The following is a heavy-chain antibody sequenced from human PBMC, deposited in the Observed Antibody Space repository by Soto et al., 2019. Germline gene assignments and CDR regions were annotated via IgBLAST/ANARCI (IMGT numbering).Heavy chain of an antibody. CDR3: ARKGAAASYAHYYMDV. V-gene: IGHV4-59*01. D-gene: IGHD6-13*01. J-gene: IGHJ6*03. Sequence: QVQLQESGPGLVKPSETLSLTCTVSGGSISPYYWSWIRQPPGKGLEWIGYVYYSGNTNHNPSLESRVTISVDTSRNRFSLNLTSATAADTAVYYCARKGAAASYAHYYMDVWGRGTAVTVSS. CDR1: GGSISPYY. CDR2: VYYSGNT.